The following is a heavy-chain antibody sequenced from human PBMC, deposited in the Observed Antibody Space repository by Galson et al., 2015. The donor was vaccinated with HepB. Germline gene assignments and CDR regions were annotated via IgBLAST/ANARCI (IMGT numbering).Heavy chain of an antibody. V-gene: IGHV3-48*01. D-gene: IGHD3-22*01. J-gene: IGHJ4*02. Sequence: SLRLSCAASGFTFSSYSMNWVRQAPGKGLEWVSSISSSSTTIYYADSVKGRFTISRDNAKNSPYLQMNSLRAEDTAVYYCAKDRSYYDSSGYYRGPHFDYWGQGTLVTVSS. CDR2: ISSSSTTI. CDR1: GFTFSSYS. CDR3: AKDRSYYDSSGYYRGPHFDY.